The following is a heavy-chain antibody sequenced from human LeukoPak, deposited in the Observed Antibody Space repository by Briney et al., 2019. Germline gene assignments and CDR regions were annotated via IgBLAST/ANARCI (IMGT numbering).Heavy chain of an antibody. D-gene: IGHD3-22*01. CDR2: ISYDGSNK. Sequence: GGSLRLSCAASGFTFSSYGMHWVRQAPGKGLEWVAVISYDGSNKYYADSVKGRFTISRDNSKNTLYLQMNSLRAEDTAVYYCAKDHDSSGYYYYFDYWGQGTLVTVSS. J-gene: IGHJ4*02. V-gene: IGHV3-30*18. CDR1: GFTFSSYG. CDR3: AKDHDSSGYYYYFDY.